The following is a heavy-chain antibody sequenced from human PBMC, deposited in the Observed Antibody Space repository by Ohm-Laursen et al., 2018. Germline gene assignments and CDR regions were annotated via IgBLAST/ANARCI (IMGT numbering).Heavy chain of an antibody. V-gene: IGHV3-33*01. CDR1: GFSFSTYG. D-gene: IGHD2-2*01. Sequence: SLRLSCTASGFSFSTYGMHWVRQAPGKGLEWVALIRFDGNNKYYADSVKGRFTISRDNSRNTLFVQLNSLRAEDTAVYYCARDRGSTTSRDHLDYWGQGTLVTVSS. CDR2: IRFDGNNK. J-gene: IGHJ4*02. CDR3: ARDRGSTTSRDHLDY.